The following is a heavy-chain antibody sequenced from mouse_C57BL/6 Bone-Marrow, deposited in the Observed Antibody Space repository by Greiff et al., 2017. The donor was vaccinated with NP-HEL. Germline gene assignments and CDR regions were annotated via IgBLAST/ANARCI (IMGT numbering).Heavy chain of an antibody. CDR1: GFTFSDYG. CDR3: SRISPFDY. Sequence: EVMLVESGGGLVKPGGSLKLSCAASGFTFSDYGMHWVRQTPEKGLEWVAYISSGSSTIYYTATVKGRFTISRDQAKNTLFLQMTSLRAEDTAMYYCSRISPFDYWGQGTTLTVSS. J-gene: IGHJ2*01. CDR2: ISSGSSTI. V-gene: IGHV5-17*01.